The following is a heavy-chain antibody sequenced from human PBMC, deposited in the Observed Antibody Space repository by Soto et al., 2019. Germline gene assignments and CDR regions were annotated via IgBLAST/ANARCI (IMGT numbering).Heavy chain of an antibody. CDR3: PREMATPYGTTWFDP. CDR1: GGSISSYY. Sequence: PSETLSLTCTVSGGSISSYYWSWIRQPPGKGLEWIGYIYYSGSTNYNPSLKSRVTISVDTSKNQFSLKLSSVTAADTAVYYCPREMATPYGTTWFDPWGQGTLVTVSS. J-gene: IGHJ5*02. V-gene: IGHV4-59*01. D-gene: IGHD4-17*01. CDR2: IYYSGST.